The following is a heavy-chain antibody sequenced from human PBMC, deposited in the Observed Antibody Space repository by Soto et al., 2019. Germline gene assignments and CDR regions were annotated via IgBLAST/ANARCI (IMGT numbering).Heavy chain of an antibody. D-gene: IGHD3-9*01. CDR2: ILDSGGNT. Sequence: WGSLRLSCAASGFTSRSFAMNWFRQAPGKRLEWVSTILDSGGNTYYADSVKGRFTISRDNSKNTVFLQMNSLRAEDTAVYYCARRSDIVTGYDYWGQGALVTVSS. V-gene: IGHV3-23*01. CDR1: GFTSRSFA. J-gene: IGHJ4*02. CDR3: ARRSDIVTGYDY.